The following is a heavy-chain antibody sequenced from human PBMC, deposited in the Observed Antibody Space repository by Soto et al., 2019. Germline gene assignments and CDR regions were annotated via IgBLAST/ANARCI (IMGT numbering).Heavy chain of an antibody. CDR2: RGGAGDG. V-gene: IGHV3-13*01. D-gene: IGHD3-10*01. CDR1: GFTYGSSD. J-gene: IGHJ6*02. CDR3: TRGTFGDGMDR. Sequence: ESQLVESGGGLVQPGGSRGLSCAPFGFTYGSSDRPWVRQVTGKTLGGASSRGGAGDGDYPDSVKGRFTFPRANAKNLLFFQMDSLRVGDTAVYYFTRGTFGDGMDRLGPGTPVTVYS.